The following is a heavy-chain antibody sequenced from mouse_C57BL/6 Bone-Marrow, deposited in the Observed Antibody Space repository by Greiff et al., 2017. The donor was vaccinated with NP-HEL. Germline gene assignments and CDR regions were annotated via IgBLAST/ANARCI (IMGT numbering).Heavy chain of an antibody. V-gene: IGHV2-9*01. CDR3: AKHGGLRGGGNWYFDV. Sequence: QVQLQQSGPGLVAPSQSLSITCTVSGFSLTSYGVDWVRQPPGKGLEWLGVIWGGGSTNYNSALMSRLSISKDNSKSQVFLKMNSLQTDDTAMYYWAKHGGLRGGGNWYFDVWGTGTTVTVSS. CDR2: IWGGGST. CDR1: GFSLTSYG. J-gene: IGHJ1*03. D-gene: IGHD2-4*01.